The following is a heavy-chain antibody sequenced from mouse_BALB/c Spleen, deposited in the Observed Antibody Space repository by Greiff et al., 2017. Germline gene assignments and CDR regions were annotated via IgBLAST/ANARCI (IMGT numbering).Heavy chain of an antibody. CDR1: GFTFSSYA. CDR3: ARLITTVVANYAMDY. V-gene: IGHV5-6-5*01. Sequence: EVKLVESGGGLVKPGGSLKLSCAASGFTFSSYAMSWVRQTPEKRLEWVASISSGGSTYYPDSVKGRFTISRDNARNILYLQMSSLRSEDTAMYYCARLITTVVANYAMDYWGQGTSVTVSS. D-gene: IGHD1-1*01. J-gene: IGHJ4*01. CDR2: ISSGGST.